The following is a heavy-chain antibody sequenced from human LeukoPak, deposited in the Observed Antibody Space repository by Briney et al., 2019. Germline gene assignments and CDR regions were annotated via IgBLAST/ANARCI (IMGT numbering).Heavy chain of an antibody. CDR3: ARGRGADRGNWFDP. J-gene: IGHJ5*02. Sequence: GASVKVSCKASGYTFTSYDINWVRQATGQGLEWMGWMNPNSGNTGYAQKFQGRVTITRNTSISTAYMELSSLRSEDTAVYYCARGRGADRGNWFDPWGQGTLVTVSS. CDR2: MNPNSGNT. D-gene: IGHD6-25*01. CDR1: GYTFTSYD. V-gene: IGHV1-8*03.